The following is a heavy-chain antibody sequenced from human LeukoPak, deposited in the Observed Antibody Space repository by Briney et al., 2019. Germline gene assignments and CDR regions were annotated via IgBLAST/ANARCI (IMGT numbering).Heavy chain of an antibody. CDR3: ARTNWAFDY. V-gene: IGHV3-21*01. Sequence: PGGSLRLSCAASGFTFSSYSMNWVRQAPGKGLEWVSSISSSSSYIYYAGSVKGRFTISRDNAKNSLYLQMNSLRAEDTAVYYCARTNWAFDYWGQGALVTVSS. J-gene: IGHJ4*02. D-gene: IGHD7-27*01. CDR2: ISSSSSYI. CDR1: GFTFSSYS.